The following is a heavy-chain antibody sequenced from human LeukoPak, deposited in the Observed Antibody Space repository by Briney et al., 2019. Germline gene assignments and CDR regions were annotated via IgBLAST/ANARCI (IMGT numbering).Heavy chain of an antibody. CDR3: ARWYEY. CDR2: IYYSGST. J-gene: IGHJ4*02. D-gene: IGHD4-23*01. CDR1: GGSISSGSYY. V-gene: IGHV4-39*01. Sequence: SETLSLTCNVSGGSISSGSYYWAWLRQSPEKGLEWIASIYYSGSTHYNPSLRSRATISRDTSKNQFFLKLSSVSAADTAVYFCARWYEYWGQGTLVTVSS.